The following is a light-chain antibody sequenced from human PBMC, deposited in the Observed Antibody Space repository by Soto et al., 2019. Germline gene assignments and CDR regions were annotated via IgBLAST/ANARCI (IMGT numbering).Light chain of an antibody. CDR1: QSISSY. Sequence: DIQMTQSPSSLSASVGDRVTITCRASQSISSYLNWYQQKAGKVPKLLIYAASSLQSGVPSRFSGSGSGTDFTLTISSLQPEDFATYYWQQSYSTPITFGQGTRLEIK. V-gene: IGKV1-39*01. J-gene: IGKJ5*01. CDR2: AAS. CDR3: QQSYSTPIT.